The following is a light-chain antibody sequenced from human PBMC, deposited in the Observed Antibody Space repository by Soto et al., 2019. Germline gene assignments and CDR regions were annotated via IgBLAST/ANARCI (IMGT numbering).Light chain of an antibody. J-gene: IGLJ2*01. CDR3: LLVYGGTQPV. CDR1: TGAVTSGLS. Sequence: QAVVTQEPSLTVSPGGTVTLTCATSTGAVTSGLSPNWFQQKPGQAPRALIYGTTNKHSWTPARFSGSLIGGKAALTLSGVQPEDEAEYYCLLVYGGTQPVFGGGTKVTVL. V-gene: IGLV7-43*01. CDR2: GTT.